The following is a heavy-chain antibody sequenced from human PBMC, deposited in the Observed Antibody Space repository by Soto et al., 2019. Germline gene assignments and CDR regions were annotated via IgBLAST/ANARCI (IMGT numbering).Heavy chain of an antibody. CDR2: IVPILGPA. CDR1: GGTFNTFV. CDR3: ARSANRYFDA. J-gene: IGHJ4*02. V-gene: IGHV1-69*06. Sequence: QVQLVQSGAEVKKPGWSVNVSCKASGGTFNTFVISWVRQAPGQGLEYLGGIVPILGPAFYAQRFQGRVTHTADKSTNTAYLEPPSLSSKDTALYFCARSANRYFDAWGQRAHVTVSS.